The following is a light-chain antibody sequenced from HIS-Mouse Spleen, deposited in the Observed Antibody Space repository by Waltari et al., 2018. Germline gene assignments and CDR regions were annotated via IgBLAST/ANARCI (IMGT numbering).Light chain of an antibody. V-gene: IGLV3-1*01. CDR2: QDS. J-gene: IGLJ2*01. Sequence: SYELTQPPSVSVSPGQTASITCSGDKLGDKYACWYQQKPGQSPVLVISQDSTRPSGIPGRFSGSNSGNTATLTISGTQAMDEADYYCQAWDSSYSVFGGGTKLTVL. CDR3: QAWDSSYSV. CDR1: KLGDKY.